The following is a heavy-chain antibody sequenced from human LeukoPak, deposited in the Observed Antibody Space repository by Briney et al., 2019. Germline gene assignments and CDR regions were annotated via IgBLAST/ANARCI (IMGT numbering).Heavy chain of an antibody. CDR3: ARDSRDSSVDY. J-gene: IGHJ4*02. Sequence: GGSLRLSCAASGFTFSDYYMSWLRQAPGKGLEWVSYISSSGSTIYYADSVKGRFTISRDNAKNSLYLQMNSLRAEDTAVYYCARDSRDSSVDYWGQGTLVTVSS. V-gene: IGHV3-11*01. D-gene: IGHD6-13*01. CDR2: ISSSGSTI. CDR1: GFTFSDYY.